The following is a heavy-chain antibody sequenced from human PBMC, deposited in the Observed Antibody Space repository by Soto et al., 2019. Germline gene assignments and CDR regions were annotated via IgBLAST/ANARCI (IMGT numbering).Heavy chain of an antibody. CDR1: GLIFSSYI. J-gene: IGHJ6*02. CDR2: TTFHGVNN. Sequence: QVQLVESGGGVVQPGRSLRLSCAASGLIFSSYIIHWVRQAPGRGLEWVAVTTFHGVNNYNADSVKGRFTISRDASKKTVYLQMNSLTTEDSAVYFCARETDGLDVWGQGTTVTVSS. V-gene: IGHV3-30-3*01. CDR3: ARETDGLDV.